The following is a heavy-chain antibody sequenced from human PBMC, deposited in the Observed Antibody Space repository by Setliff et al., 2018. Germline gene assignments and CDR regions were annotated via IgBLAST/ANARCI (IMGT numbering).Heavy chain of an antibody. CDR3: ARPGPPVREQWLDGRNAFDI. Sequence: GASVKVSCKASGYTFTSYGFSWVRQAPGQGLEWMGWISVYNGKTKYAQKFQGRVTMTTDTSTRTAYMEVTSLRSDDTAVYYCARPGPPVREQWLDGRNAFDIWGQGTMVTVSS. V-gene: IGHV1-18*01. CDR2: ISVYNGKT. D-gene: IGHD6-19*01. J-gene: IGHJ3*02. CDR1: GYTFTSYG.